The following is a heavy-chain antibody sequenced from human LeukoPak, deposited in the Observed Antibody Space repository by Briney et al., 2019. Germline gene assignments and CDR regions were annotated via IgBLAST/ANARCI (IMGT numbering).Heavy chain of an antibody. D-gene: IGHD2-15*01. V-gene: IGHV4-61*02. CDR2: IYTSGST. CDR1: GGSISSGSYY. Sequence: SETLSLTCTVSGGSISSGSYYWSWIRQPAWKGLEWIGRIYTSGSTNYNPSLKSRVTISVDTSKNQFSLKLSSVTAADTAVYYCATSGDCSGGTCPSDYWGQGTLVTVSS. J-gene: IGHJ4*02. CDR3: ATSGDCSGGTCPSDY.